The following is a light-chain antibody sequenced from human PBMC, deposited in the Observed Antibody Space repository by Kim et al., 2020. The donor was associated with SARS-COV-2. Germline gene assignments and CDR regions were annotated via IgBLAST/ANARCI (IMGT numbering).Light chain of an antibody. V-gene: IGKV3-11*01. CDR2: DAS. CDR1: QSFSNY. CDR3: QQRSNWDT. J-gene: IGKJ2*01. Sequence: SPGDRAALAGRVGQSFSNYLAWYQQKPGQAPRLLISDASNRAIVIPARFSGSGSGTDFTLTISSLEPEDFAVYYCQQRSNWDTFGQGTKLEI.